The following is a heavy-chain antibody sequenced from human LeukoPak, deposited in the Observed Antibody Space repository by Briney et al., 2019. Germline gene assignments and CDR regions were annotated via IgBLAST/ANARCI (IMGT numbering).Heavy chain of an antibody. Sequence: GGSLRLSCAASGFTFSSYGMHWVRQAPGKGLEWVAVIWYDGSNKYYADSVKGRFTISRDNSKNTLYLQMNSLRAEDTAVYYCAKLEKSDSRFDYWGQGTLVTVSS. D-gene: IGHD6-6*01. J-gene: IGHJ4*02. CDR3: AKLEKSDSRFDY. V-gene: IGHV3-30*02. CDR1: GFTFSSYG. CDR2: IWYDGSNK.